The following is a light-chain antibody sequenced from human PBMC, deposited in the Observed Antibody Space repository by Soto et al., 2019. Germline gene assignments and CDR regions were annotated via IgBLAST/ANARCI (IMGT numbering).Light chain of an antibody. V-gene: IGKV1-5*01. Sequence: DIQMTQSTSTLSASVGDRVAITCRASQSITNRLAWYQLKPGKAPKVLIYDALNLESGVPSRFSGSGYGTEFTLTIRSLQPDDFATYCCQHYGGMWTFGQGTKVDIK. CDR1: QSITNR. CDR2: DAL. CDR3: QHYGGMWT. J-gene: IGKJ1*01.